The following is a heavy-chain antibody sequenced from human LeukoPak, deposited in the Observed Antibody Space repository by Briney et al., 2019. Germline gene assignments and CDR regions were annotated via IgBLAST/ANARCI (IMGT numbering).Heavy chain of an antibody. J-gene: IGHJ3*01. V-gene: IGHV3-74*03. CDR3: ARDLGYTGSYLM. CDR1: GFPFSTYW. CDR2: VNPNESNK. Sequence: GGSMRLSCAASGFPFSTYWMHWVRQAPGKGPEWVSRVNPNESNKVYTESVKGRFTISRDNAKNTLFLQMNSLRVEDTAMYYCARDLGYTGSYLMWGQGTMVTVSS. D-gene: IGHD1-26*01.